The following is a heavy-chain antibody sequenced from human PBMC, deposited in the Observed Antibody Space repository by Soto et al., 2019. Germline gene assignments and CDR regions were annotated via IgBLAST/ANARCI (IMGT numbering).Heavy chain of an antibody. Sequence: ASVKGSCKASGYIFTSLAMHWGRQAPGQRLEWMGWINPGNGNTKYSQSFQGRVTITRDTSASTAYMELSSLRSEDTAVYFCARDLDAYNSTGYWGQGTLVTVSS. CDR3: ARDLDAYNSTGY. CDR2: INPGNGNT. J-gene: IGHJ4*02. V-gene: IGHV1-3*01. D-gene: IGHD1-1*01. CDR1: GYIFTSLA.